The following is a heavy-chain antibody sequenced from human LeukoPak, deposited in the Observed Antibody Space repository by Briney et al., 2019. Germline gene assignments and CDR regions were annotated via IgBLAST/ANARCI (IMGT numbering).Heavy chain of an antibody. V-gene: IGHV4-59*08. CDR1: GGSISSYY. J-gene: IGHJ4*02. CDR3: ARHRLSSSWSFDY. Sequence: SETLSLTCTVSGGSISSYYWSWIRQPPGKGLEWIGYIYYSGSTNYNPSLKSRVTISVDTSKNQFSLKLSSVTAADTAVYYCARHRLSSSWSFDYWGQGTLVTVSS. D-gene: IGHD6-13*01. CDR2: IYYSGST.